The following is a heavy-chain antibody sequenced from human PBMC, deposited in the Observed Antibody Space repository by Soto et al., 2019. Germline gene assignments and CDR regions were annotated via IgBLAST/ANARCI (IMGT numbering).Heavy chain of an antibody. J-gene: IGHJ6*02. Sequence: PSETLSLTCTVSGGSISSGGYYWSWIRQHPGKGLEWIGYIYYSGSTYYNPSLKSRVTISVDTSKNQFSLKLSSVTAADTAVYYCARDGGGYYYYGMDVWGQGTTVTVSS. CDR1: GGSISSGGYY. D-gene: IGHD2-15*01. V-gene: IGHV4-31*03. CDR3: ARDGGGYYYYGMDV. CDR2: IYYSGST.